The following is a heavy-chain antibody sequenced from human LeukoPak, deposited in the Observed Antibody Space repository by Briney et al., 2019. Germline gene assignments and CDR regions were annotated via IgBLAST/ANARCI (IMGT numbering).Heavy chain of an antibody. CDR2: INPNSGGT. CDR3: ARGEAYYDFWSGRNYGMDV. Sequence: ASVKVSCKASVYTFTGYYMHWVRQAPGQGLEWMGWINPNSGGTNYAQKFQGRVTMTRDTSISTAYMELSRLRSDDTAVYYCARGEAYYDFWSGRNYGMDVWGQGTTVTVSS. J-gene: IGHJ6*02. V-gene: IGHV1-2*02. CDR1: VYTFTGYY. D-gene: IGHD3-3*01.